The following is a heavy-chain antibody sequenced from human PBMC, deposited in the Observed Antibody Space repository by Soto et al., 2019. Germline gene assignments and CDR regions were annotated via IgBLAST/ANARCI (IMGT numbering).Heavy chain of an antibody. CDR3: ASAYDSSGSDAFDI. CDR2: IYYSGST. CDR1: GGSISSGDYY. V-gene: IGHV4-61*08. Sequence: PSETLSLTCTVSGGSISSGDYYWSWIRQPPGKGLEWIGYIYYSGSTNYNPSLKSRVTISVDTSKNQFSLKLSSVTAADTAVYYCASAYDSSGSDAFDIWGQGTMVTVSS. J-gene: IGHJ3*02. D-gene: IGHD3-22*01.